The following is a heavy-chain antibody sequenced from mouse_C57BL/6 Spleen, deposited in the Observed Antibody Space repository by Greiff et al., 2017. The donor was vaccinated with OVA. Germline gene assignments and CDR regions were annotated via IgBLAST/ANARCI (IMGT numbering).Heavy chain of an antibody. V-gene: IGHV1-81*01. CDR2: IYPRSGNT. CDR1: GYTFTSYG. Sequence: VQLQQSGAELARPGASVKLSCKASGYTFTSYGISWVKQRTGQGLEWIGEIYPRSGNTYYNEKFKGKATLTADKSSSTAYMELRSLTSEDSAVYFCARENLTVDYFDYWGQGTTLTVSS. J-gene: IGHJ2*01. CDR3: ARENLTVDYFDY. D-gene: IGHD1-1*01.